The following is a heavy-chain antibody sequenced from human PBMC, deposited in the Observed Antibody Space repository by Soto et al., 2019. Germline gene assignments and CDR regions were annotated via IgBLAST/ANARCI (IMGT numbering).Heavy chain of an antibody. V-gene: IGHV4-34*01. CDR3: ARGPIVVVPAAEDDYYYYYGMDV. CDR2: INHSGST. J-gene: IGHJ6*02. D-gene: IGHD2-2*01. CDR1: GGSFSGHY. Sequence: SETLSLTCAVYGGSFSGHYWSWIRQPPGKGLEWIGEINHSGSTNYNPSLKSRVTISVDTSKNQFSLKLSSVTAADTAVYYCARGPIVVVPAAEDDYYYYYGMDVWGQGTTVTVSS.